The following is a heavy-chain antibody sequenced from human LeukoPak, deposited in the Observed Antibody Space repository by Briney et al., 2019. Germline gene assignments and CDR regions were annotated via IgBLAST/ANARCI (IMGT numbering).Heavy chain of an antibody. CDR3: ARGLTGYSSGSYDY. Sequence: PSETLSLPCAVYGGSFSCYYWSWIRQPPGKGLEWIGEINHSGSTNYNPSLKSRVTISVDTSKNQFSLKLSSVTAADTAVYYCARGLTGYSSGSYDYWGQGTLVTVSS. V-gene: IGHV4-34*01. CDR2: INHSGST. CDR1: GGSFSCYY. J-gene: IGHJ4*02. D-gene: IGHD6-19*01.